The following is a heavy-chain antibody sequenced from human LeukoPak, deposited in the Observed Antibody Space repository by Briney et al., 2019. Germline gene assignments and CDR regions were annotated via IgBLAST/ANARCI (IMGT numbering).Heavy chain of an antibody. CDR1: GFSFSTHG. J-gene: IGHJ4*02. D-gene: IGHD1-26*01. Sequence: PVGSLRLSCAASGFSFSTHGMNWVRQGPGKGLEWVSSIGRSGSYIDYADSVKGRFTISRDDAKNSLYLQMNSLRAEDTAVYYCARDFSGSYYVDYWGQGTLVTVSS. CDR3: ARDFSGSYYVDY. CDR2: IGRSGSYI. V-gene: IGHV3-21*01.